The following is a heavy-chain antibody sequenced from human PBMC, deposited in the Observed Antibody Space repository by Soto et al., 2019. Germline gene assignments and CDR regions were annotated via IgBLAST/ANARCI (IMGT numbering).Heavy chain of an antibody. V-gene: IGHV3-21*01. J-gene: IGHJ4*02. D-gene: IGHD2-15*01. CDR1: GFAFRSYN. Sequence: EVQLVESGGGLVKPGGSLTLSCAGSGFAFRSYNMNWVRQPPGKGLEWVASISSASSNIYYADSVKGRFTISRDNAKDSLYLQMDSLRAEDSAVYYCASATVVAGTFDFWGQGTLLTVSS. CDR3: ASATVVAGTFDF. CDR2: ISSASSNI.